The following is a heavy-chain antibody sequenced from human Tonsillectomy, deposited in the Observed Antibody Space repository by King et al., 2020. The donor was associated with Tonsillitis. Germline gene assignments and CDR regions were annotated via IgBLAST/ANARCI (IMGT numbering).Heavy chain of an antibody. CDR1: GYTFTSYG. Sequence: QLVQSGAEVKRPGASVQVSCKASGYTFTSYGISWVRQAPGQGLEWMGWLSAYNDNTNYAQKLLGRVTMTTDTSTSTAYMELRSLRSDDTAVYYCARDPGDYLPYNWFDPWGQGTLVTVSS. CDR2: LSAYNDNT. V-gene: IGHV1-18*04. D-gene: IGHD4-17*01. J-gene: IGHJ5*02. CDR3: ARDPGDYLPYNWFDP.